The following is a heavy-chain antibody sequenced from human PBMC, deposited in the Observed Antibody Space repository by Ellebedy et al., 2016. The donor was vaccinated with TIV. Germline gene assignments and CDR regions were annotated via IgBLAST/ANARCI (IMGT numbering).Heavy chain of an antibody. CDR3: AASGSGSYVYFDY. D-gene: IGHD1-26*01. CDR1: GFTFSTFP. V-gene: IGHV3-30*04. CDR2: ISYDVNLK. J-gene: IGHJ4*02. Sequence: GGSLRLSXAASGFTFSTFPMHWVRQAPGKGLEWVAVISYDVNLKFYTDSVKGRFTISRDNSENTLYLQMNSLRAEDTAVYYCAASGSGSYVYFDYWGQGTLVTVSS.